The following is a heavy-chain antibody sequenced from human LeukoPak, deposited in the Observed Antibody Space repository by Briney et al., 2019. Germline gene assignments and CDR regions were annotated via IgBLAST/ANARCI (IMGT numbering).Heavy chain of an antibody. J-gene: IGHJ3*01. V-gene: IGHV6-1*01. CDR2: TYYRSKWNN. CDR3: ARGGQGDGYSADEAFDF. D-gene: IGHD5-24*01. Sequence: SQTLSLTCAISGDSVSTNSATWTWLRQSPSRGLEWLGRTYYRSKWNNDYAVSMKSRITINPDTSKNQFSLQLNSVTPEDTAVYYCARGGQGDGYSADEAFDFWGQGTMVTVSS. CDR1: GDSVSTNSAT.